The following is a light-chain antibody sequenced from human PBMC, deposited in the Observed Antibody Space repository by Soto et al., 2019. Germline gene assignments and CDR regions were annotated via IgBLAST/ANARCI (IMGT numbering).Light chain of an antibody. Sequence: EIVLTQSPATLSLSPGERATLSCRASPSVTNFLAWYQQKPGQAPRLLIYGAFNRATGIPARFSGSGSGTDFTITISSLETEDSAIYYCQQRNIWPPVTFGQGTRLEIK. CDR2: GAF. V-gene: IGKV3-11*01. CDR1: PSVTNF. CDR3: QQRNIWPPVT. J-gene: IGKJ5*01.